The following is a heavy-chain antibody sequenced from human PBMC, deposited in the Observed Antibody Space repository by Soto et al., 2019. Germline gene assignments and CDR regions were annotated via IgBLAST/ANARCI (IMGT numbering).Heavy chain of an antibody. CDR3: ARGDFSISSLGMDV. V-gene: IGHV4-39*07. J-gene: IGHJ6*02. Sequence: SETLSLTCTVSGGSISSSSYYWGWIRQPPGKGLEWIGEINHSGSTNYNPSLKSRVTISVDTSKNQFSLKLSSVTAADTAVYYCARGDFSISSLGMDVWGQGTTVTVSS. CDR2: INHSGST. CDR1: GGSISSSSYY.